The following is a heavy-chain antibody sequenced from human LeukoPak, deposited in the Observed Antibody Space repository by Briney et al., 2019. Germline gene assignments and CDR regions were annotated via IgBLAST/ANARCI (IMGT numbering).Heavy chain of an antibody. Sequence: GGSLRLSCAASGFTFSSYEMNWVRQAPGKGLEWVSYISSSGSTIYYADSAKGRFTISRDNAKNSLYLQMNSLRAEDTAVYYCASALLAFDIWGQGTMVTVSS. CDR2: ISSSGSTI. D-gene: IGHD2/OR15-2a*01. J-gene: IGHJ3*02. CDR3: ASALLAFDI. V-gene: IGHV3-48*03. CDR1: GFTFSSYE.